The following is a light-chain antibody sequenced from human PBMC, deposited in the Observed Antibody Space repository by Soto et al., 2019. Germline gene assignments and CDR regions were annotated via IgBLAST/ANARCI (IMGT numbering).Light chain of an antibody. V-gene: IGLV1-40*01. CDR1: SSNIGAGYD. CDR2: GNS. Sequence: HSVLTQPPSVSGAPGQRVTSSCTGSSSNIGAGYDVHWYQQLPGTAPKLLIYGNSNRPSGVPDRFSGSKSGTSASLAITGLQAEDEADYYSQSYDSSLSGSYVFGTGTKVTVL. J-gene: IGLJ1*01. CDR3: QSYDSSLSGSYV.